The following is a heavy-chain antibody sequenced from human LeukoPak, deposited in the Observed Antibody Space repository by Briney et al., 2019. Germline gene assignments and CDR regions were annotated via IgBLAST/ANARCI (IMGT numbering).Heavy chain of an antibody. CDR1: GGSISSSSYY. V-gene: IGHV4-61*05. CDR2: IYYSGST. CDR3: ARVERAVWGSYRLDYFDY. Sequence: SETLSLTCTVSGGSISSSSYYWGWIRQPPGKGLEWIGYIYYSGSTNYNPSLKSRVTISVDTSKNQFSLKLSSVTAADTAVYYCARVERAVWGSYRLDYFDYWGQGTLVTVSS. D-gene: IGHD3-16*02. J-gene: IGHJ4*02.